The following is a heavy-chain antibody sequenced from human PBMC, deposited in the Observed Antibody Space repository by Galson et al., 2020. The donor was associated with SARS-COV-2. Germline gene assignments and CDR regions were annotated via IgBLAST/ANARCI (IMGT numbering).Heavy chain of an antibody. D-gene: IGHD2-21*01. Sequence: WGSLRLSCAASGFTVSSSYMTWVRQAPGKGLEWVSVLYTYCTTYYADSVKVRFTISRDNSKNTLYLQMNSLRAEDTALYYCARKTCGGACFSGYYFDYWGQGTLVTVSP. CDR2: LYTYCTT. J-gene: IGHJ4*02. CDR1: GFTVSSSY. V-gene: IGHV3-53*01. CDR3: ARKTCGGACFSGYYFDY.